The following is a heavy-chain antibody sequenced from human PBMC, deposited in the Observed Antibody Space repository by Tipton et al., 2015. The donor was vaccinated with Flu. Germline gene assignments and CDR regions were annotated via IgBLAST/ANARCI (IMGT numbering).Heavy chain of an antibody. CDR3: ARDHPPSITVLGEITDYFGMDV. CDR1: GFTFSDDY. V-gene: IGHV3-11*01. D-gene: IGHD3-3*01. Sequence: SLRLSCAASGFTFSDDYMSRIRQAPGKGLEWISHISSSGSTINYADSVKGRFTISRDNAKNSLYLQMNSLRPEDTAVYYCARDHPPSITVLGEITDYFGMDVWGQGTTVTVSS. CDR2: ISSSGSTI. J-gene: IGHJ6*02.